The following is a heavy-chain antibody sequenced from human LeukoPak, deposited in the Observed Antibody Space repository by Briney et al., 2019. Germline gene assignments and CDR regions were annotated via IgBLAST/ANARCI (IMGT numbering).Heavy chain of an antibody. J-gene: IGHJ4*02. V-gene: IGHV3-23*01. CDR3: AKWPRSGCSGGSCYDPDY. CDR1: GFTFSSYA. Sequence: GGSLRLSCAASGFTFSSYAMSWVRQAPGKGLEWVSAISGSGGSTYYADSVKGRFTISRDNSKNTLCLQMNSLRAEDTAVYYCAKWPRSGCSGGSCYDPDYWGQGTLVTVSS. CDR2: ISGSGGST. D-gene: IGHD2-15*01.